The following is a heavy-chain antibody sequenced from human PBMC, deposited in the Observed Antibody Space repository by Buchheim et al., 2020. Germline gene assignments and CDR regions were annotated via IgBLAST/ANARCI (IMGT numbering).Heavy chain of an antibody. V-gene: IGHV4-4*07. CDR2: IYTSGST. J-gene: IGHJ6*02. D-gene: IGHD3-3*01. Sequence: QVQLQESGPGLVKPSETLSLTCTVSGGSISSYYWSWIRQPAGKGLEWIGRIYTSGSTNYNPPLKSRVTMSVDTSKNQFSLKLSSVTAADTAVYYCARDQRRVVIIRGRDYYYGMDVWGQGTT. CDR1: GGSISSYY. CDR3: ARDQRRVVIIRGRDYYYGMDV.